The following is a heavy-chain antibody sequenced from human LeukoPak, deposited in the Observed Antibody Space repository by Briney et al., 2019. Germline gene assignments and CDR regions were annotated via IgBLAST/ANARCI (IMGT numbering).Heavy chain of an antibody. CDR3: ASHADYDFWSGYYSYNWFDP. CDR2: IIPIFGTA. Sequence: GASVKVSCKASGVTFSSYAISWVRQAPGQGLEWMGRIIPIFGTANYAQKFQGRVTITTDESTSTAYMELSSLRSEDTAVYYCASHADYDFWSGYYSYNWFDPWGQGTLVTVSS. D-gene: IGHD3-3*01. CDR1: GVTFSSYA. J-gene: IGHJ5*02. V-gene: IGHV1-69*05.